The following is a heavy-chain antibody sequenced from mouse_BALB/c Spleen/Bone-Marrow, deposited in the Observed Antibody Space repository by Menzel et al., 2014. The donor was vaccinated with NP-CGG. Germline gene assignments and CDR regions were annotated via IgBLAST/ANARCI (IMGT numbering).Heavy chain of an antibody. CDR2: IYPGNSDT. CDR1: GYTFTSYW. D-gene: IGHD2-14*01. CDR3: TGYVRRYYYAMDY. Sequence: EVQLQQSGTVLARPGASVKMSCKASGYTFTSYWMHWVKQRPGQGLEWIGAIYPGNSDTSYNQKFKGKAKLTAVTSTSTACMELSSLTNEDSAVYYCTGYVRRYYYAMDYWGQGTSVTVSS. J-gene: IGHJ4*01. V-gene: IGHV1-5*01.